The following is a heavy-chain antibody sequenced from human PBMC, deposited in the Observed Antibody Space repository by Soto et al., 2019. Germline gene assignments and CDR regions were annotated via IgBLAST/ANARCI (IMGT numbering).Heavy chain of an antibody. CDR3: AKDIKGSYGIEYLRSYGVDY. J-gene: IGHJ4*02. CDR1: GFTFDDYA. V-gene: IGHV3-9*01. CDR2: ISWNSGST. D-gene: IGHD3-16*01. Sequence: GGSLRLSCAASGFTFDDYAMHWVRQAPGKGLEWVSGISWNSGSTGYADSVKGRFTISRDNAKNSLYLQMNSLRAEDTALYYCAKDIKGSYGIEYLRSYGVDYWGQGTLVTVSS.